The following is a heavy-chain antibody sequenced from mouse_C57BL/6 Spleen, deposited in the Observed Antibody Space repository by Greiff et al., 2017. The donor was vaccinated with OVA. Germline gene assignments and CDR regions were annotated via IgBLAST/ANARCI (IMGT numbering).Heavy chain of an antibody. V-gene: IGHV1-59*01. D-gene: IGHD2-4*01. J-gene: IGHJ3*01. Sequence: QVQLQQPGAELVRPGTSVKLSCKASGYTFTSYWMHWVKQRPGQGLEWIGVIDPSDSYTNYNQKFKGKATLTVDTSSSTAYMQLSSLTSEDSAVYYGARRSLYDYATWFAYWGQGTLVTVSA. CDR1: GYTFTSYW. CDR3: ARRSLYDYATWFAY. CDR2: IDPSDSYT.